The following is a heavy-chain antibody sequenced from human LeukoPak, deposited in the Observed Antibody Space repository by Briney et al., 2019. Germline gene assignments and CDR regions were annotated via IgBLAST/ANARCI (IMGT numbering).Heavy chain of an antibody. V-gene: IGHV1-69*13. Sequence: SVTVSCTASGGTFSIYAISWVRQAPGQGPEWMGGIIPIFGTANYAQKFQGRVTITADESTSTAYMELSSLRSEDTAVYYCARVVRGYSYGDYWGQGTLVTVSS. CDR1: GGTFSIYA. J-gene: IGHJ4*02. D-gene: IGHD5-18*01. CDR2: IIPIFGTA. CDR3: ARVVRGYSYGDY.